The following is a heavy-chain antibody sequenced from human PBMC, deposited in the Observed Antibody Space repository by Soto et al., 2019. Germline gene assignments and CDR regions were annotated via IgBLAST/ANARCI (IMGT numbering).Heavy chain of an antibody. V-gene: IGHV3-30-3*01. CDR1: GFTFSSYA. CDR2: ISYDGSNK. D-gene: IGHD3-22*01. CDR3: AREPSGGYLPYYYYYGMDV. J-gene: IGHJ6*02. Sequence: QVQLVESGGGVVQPGRSLRLSCAASGFTFSSYAMHWVRQAPGKGLEWVAVISYDGSNKYYADSVKGRFTISRDNSKNTLYLRMNSVRAEDTAVYYCAREPSGGYLPYYYYYGMDVWGQGTTVTVSS.